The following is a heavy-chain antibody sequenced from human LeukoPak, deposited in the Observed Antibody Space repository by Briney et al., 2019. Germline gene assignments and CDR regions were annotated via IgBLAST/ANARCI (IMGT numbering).Heavy chain of an antibody. CDR1: GFTFGSSA. J-gene: IGHJ4*02. V-gene: IGHV3-23*01. CDR2: FSRSGPDT. Sequence: PGGSLRLSCAASGFTFGSSAMSWVRPAPGKGPEGVSTFSRSGPDTYYADSVKGRFTIFRDNSKNTLYLQMNSLRAEDTAVYYCARGSLGSWYYFDYWGQGTLVTVSS. D-gene: IGHD6-13*01. CDR3: ARGSLGSWYYFDY.